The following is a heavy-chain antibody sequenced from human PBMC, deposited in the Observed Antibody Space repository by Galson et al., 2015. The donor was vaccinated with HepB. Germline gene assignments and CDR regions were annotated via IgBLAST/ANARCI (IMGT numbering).Heavy chain of an antibody. CDR3: SSIASIVRVFIPDY. V-gene: IGHV3-15*07. CDR1: GFTFSNAC. CDR2: IKSICSGGTT. Sequence: SLRLSCAASGFTFSNACMSWVRQAPGKGLEWVARIKSICSGGTTDSAASEKGRITFSRDDSKDPQHLQMNSMKTEDSAVYYCSSIASIVRVFIPDYWCRGPLGTVSS. D-gene: IGHD3-3*01. J-gene: IGHJ4*01.